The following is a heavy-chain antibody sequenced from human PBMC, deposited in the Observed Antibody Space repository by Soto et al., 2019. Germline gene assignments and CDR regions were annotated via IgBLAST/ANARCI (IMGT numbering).Heavy chain of an antibody. V-gene: IGHV3-11*01. CDR3: AGSGPIPAYDSSGYRKYGFSV. CDR1: GLTLSDYY. D-gene: IGHD3-22*01. Sequence: GGSLRLSCVASGLTLSDYYMTWIRQAPGRGLEWVAYISSNTKMIFYSDSVKGRFTISRDNAKNALFLEMSGLRVEDSATYYCAGSGPIPAYDSSGYRKYGFSVWGQGTKVTVS. CDR2: ISSNTKMI. J-gene: IGHJ3*01.